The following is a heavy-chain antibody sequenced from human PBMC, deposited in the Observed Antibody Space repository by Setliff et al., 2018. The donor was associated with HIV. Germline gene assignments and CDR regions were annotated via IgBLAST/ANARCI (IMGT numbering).Heavy chain of an antibody. D-gene: IGHD3-22*01. CDR1: GFTVSSHY. Sequence: GESLRLSCAASGFTVSSHYMSRVRQAPGKGLEWVSTIYSDGSTYHADSVKGRFTLSRDTSKNTLSLQMDSLRPEDTAVFYCARVRLYSSALDYWGQGTLVTVSS. CDR2: IYSDGST. V-gene: IGHV3-66*02. J-gene: IGHJ4*02. CDR3: ARVRLYSSALDY.